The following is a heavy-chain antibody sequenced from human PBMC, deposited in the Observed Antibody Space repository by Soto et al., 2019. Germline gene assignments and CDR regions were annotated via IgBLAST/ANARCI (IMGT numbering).Heavy chain of an antibody. CDR1: GFTFSSYA. D-gene: IGHD3-10*01. CDR3: AKNIGSGSYYDYYYYGMDV. V-gene: IGHV3-23*01. J-gene: IGHJ6*02. Sequence: EVQLLESGGGLVQPGGSLRLSCAASGFTFSSYAMSWVRQAPGKGLEWVSAISGSGGSTYYADSVKGRFTISRDNSKNTLYLQMNSLRAEDTAVYYCAKNIGSGSYYDYYYYGMDVWGQGTTVTVSS. CDR2: ISGSGGST.